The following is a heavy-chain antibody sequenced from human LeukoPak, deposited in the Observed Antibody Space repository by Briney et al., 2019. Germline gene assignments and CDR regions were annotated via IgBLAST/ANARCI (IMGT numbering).Heavy chain of an antibody. CDR3: AREAGIAAAIVWFDP. D-gene: IGHD6-13*01. CDR2: INHSGST. CDR1: GGSFSGYY. J-gene: IGHJ5*02. V-gene: IGHV4-34*01. Sequence: TPSETLSLTCVVYGGSFSGYYWNWIRQPPGKGLKWIGEINHSGSTNYNPSLKSRVTISVDTSKNQFSLKLSSVTAADTAVYHCAREAGIAAAIVWFDPWGQGTLVTVSS.